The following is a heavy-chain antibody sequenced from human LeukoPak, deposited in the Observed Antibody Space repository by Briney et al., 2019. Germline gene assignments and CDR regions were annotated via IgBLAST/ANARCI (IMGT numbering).Heavy chain of an antibody. CDR3: AKSGNVLSPFHI. CDR1: GFTFSGYA. Sequence: GGSLRLSCAASGFTFSGYAISWVRQAPGKGLEWVSGISGSGGSTYYADSVKGRFTISRDNSKNTLYLQMNSLRAEDTAVYSCAKSGNVLSPFHIWGQGTMVTVSS. V-gene: IGHV3-23*01. CDR2: ISGSGGST. D-gene: IGHD3-10*01. J-gene: IGHJ3*02.